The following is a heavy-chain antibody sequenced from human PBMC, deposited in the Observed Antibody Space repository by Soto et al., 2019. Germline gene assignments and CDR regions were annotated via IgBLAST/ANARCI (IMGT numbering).Heavy chain of an antibody. V-gene: IGHV3-48*03. J-gene: IGHJ6*02. D-gene: IGHD3-3*01. CDR1: GSTFGSSD. CDR2: ISKSSSGI. Sequence: GGSLRLSCAASGSTFGSSDMHWVRQAPGKGLEWVSYISKSSSGIYYADSVKGRFTISRDNAKNSLYLQMNSLRAEDTAVYFCANVHLRFSYGIDVWGQGTTVTVSS. CDR3: ANVHLRFSYGIDV.